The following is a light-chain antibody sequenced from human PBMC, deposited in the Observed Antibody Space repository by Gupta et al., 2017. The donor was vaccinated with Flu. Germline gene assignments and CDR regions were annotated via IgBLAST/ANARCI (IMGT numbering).Light chain of an antibody. J-gene: IGLJ1*01. V-gene: IGLV2-14*01. Sequence: QSALTQPASVSGSPGQSITISCTGTNTDVGAYNFVSWYQHHPGKAPKLIIYEVTSRPSGVSDRFSGSKSGNTASLTISGLQPEDEADYFCSSDTSSSISYVFGIGTKVTVL. CDR1: NTDVGAYNF. CDR2: EVT. CDR3: SSDTSSSISYV.